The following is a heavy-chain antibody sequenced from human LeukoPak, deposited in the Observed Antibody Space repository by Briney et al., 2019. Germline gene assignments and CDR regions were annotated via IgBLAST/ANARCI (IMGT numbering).Heavy chain of an antibody. D-gene: IGHD3-9*01. CDR1: GFTFSAYY. V-gene: IGHV3-74*01. Sequence: GGALRLSCVDSGFTFSAYYMQWVRQDPRKGLVWVSRIYGDGTNIDYADSVRGRFTISRDNAKNTVYLQMNTLRVEDTAVYFCTRDLLDYDLSTGLHHYYMDVWGQGTTVTVS. CDR2: IYGDGTNI. J-gene: IGHJ6*02. CDR3: TRDLLDYDLSTGLHHYYMDV.